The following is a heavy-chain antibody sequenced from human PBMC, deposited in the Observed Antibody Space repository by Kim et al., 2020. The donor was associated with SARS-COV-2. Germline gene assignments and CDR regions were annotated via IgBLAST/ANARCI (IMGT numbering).Heavy chain of an antibody. D-gene: IGHD3-10*01. CDR3: ARDRFGEFPQMQEYYYYYYGMDV. Sequence: SVKVSCKASGGTFSSYAISWVRQAPGQGLEWMGRIIPILGIANYAQKFQGRVTITADKSTSTAYMELSSLRSEDTAVYYCARDRFGEFPQMQEYYYYYYGMDVWGQGTTVTVSS. CDR1: GGTFSSYA. CDR2: IIPILGIA. V-gene: IGHV1-69*04. J-gene: IGHJ6*02.